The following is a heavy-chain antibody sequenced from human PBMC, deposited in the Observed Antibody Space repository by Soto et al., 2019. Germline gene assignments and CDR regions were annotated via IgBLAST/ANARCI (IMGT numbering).Heavy chain of an antibody. CDR1: GYSFTSYA. CDR2: INAGNGNT. CDR3: ASARSSSWYMYFQH. Sequence: ASVKVSCKASGYSFTSYAMHWVRQAPGQRLEWMGWINAGNGNTKYSQKFQGRVTITRDTSASTAYMELSSLRSEDTAVYYCASARSSSWYMYFQHWGQGTLVTVSS. D-gene: IGHD6-13*01. V-gene: IGHV1-3*01. J-gene: IGHJ1*01.